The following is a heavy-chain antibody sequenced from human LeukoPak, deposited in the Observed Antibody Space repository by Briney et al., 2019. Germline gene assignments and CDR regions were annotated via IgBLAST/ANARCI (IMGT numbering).Heavy chain of an antibody. CDR1: GYTFTSYG. V-gene: IGHV1-18*01. Sequence: ASVKVSCKASGYTFTSYGISWVRQAPGQGLEWMGWISAYHGNTNYAQKLQGRVTMTTDTSTSTAYMELRSLRSDDTAVYCCARVRPRDSGSYYFGINPPSLFDTWGQGTLVTVSS. D-gene: IGHD1-26*01. CDR3: ARVRPRDSGSYYFGINPPSLFDT. J-gene: IGHJ5*02. CDR2: ISAYHGNT.